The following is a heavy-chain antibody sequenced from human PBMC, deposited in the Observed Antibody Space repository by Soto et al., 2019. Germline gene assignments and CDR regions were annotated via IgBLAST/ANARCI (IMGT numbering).Heavy chain of an antibody. CDR2: VNPSSGST. V-gene: IGHV1-46*01. CDR3: ARWAPDAFHV. Sequence: ASVKVSCKASGYSFTTYNIHWVRQAPGPGLEWMGAVNPSSGSTSYAQKFQGRVTLTRDTSTSTVYMELSSLRSEDAAVYYCARWAPDAFHVWGQGTFVTVSS. J-gene: IGHJ3*01. CDR1: GYSFTTYN.